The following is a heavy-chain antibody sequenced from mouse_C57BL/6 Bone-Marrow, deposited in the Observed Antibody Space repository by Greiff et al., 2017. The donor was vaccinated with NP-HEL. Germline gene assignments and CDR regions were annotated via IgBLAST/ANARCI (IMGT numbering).Heavy chain of an antibody. CDR1: GFSFNTYA. Sequence: KLVESGGGLVQPKGSLKLSCAASGFSFNTYALTWIRQAPGKGLEWVARIRSKSNNYATYYADSVKDRFTISRDDSESMLYLQMNNLKTEDTAMYYCVRPQTAQATVWFAYWGQGTLVTVSA. V-gene: IGHV10-1*01. CDR2: IRSKSNNYAT. D-gene: IGHD3-2*02. CDR3: VRPQTAQATVWFAY. J-gene: IGHJ3*01.